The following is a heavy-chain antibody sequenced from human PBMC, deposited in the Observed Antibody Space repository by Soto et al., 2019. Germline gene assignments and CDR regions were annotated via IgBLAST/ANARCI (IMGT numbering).Heavy chain of an antibody. Sequence: QVQLQEPGPGLVKPSQTLSLNCIVSGGSISNGGYYWSWIRQHPGKGLEWIGYIFYSGSTSYNPSLKSRATISVDTSKNEFSLKLSSVTAADTAVYYCARDYCSGGSCYPNYFDYWGQGTLVTVSS. CDR1: GGSISNGGYY. V-gene: IGHV4-31*03. J-gene: IGHJ4*02. CDR2: IFYSGST. CDR3: ARDYCSGGSCYPNYFDY. D-gene: IGHD2-15*01.